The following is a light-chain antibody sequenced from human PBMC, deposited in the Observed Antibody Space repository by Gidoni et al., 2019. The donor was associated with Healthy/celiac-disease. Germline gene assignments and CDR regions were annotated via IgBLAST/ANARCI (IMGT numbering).Light chain of an antibody. V-gene: IGKV4-1*01. CDR3: QQDYSTPPALT. Sequence: DIVMTQSPDSLAVSLGERATINCKSSQSVLYSSNNKNYLAWYQQKPGQPPKLLIYWASTRESGVPDRFSGSGSGTDFTHTISSLQAEDVAVYYCQQDYSTPPALTFGGGTKVEIK. CDR1: QSVLYSSNNKNY. J-gene: IGKJ4*01. CDR2: WAS.